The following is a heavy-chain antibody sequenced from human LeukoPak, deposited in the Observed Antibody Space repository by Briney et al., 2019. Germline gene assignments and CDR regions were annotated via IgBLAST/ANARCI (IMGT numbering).Heavy chain of an antibody. CDR2: INHSGST. CDR3: ARGHSGSYYDY. Sequence: PSETLSLTCAVYGGSFSGYYWSWIRQPPGKGLEWTGEINHSGSTNYNPSLKSRVTISVDTSKNQFSLKLSSVTAADTAVYYCARGHSGSYYDYWGQGTLVTVSS. D-gene: IGHD1-26*01. J-gene: IGHJ4*02. CDR1: GGSFSGYY. V-gene: IGHV4-34*01.